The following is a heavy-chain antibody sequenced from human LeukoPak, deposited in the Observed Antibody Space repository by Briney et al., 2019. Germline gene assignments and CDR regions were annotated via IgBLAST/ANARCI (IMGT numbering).Heavy chain of an antibody. CDR2: ISYDGSDK. V-gene: IGHV3-30*18. D-gene: IGHD4-17*01. CDR3: AKDRWSDYGDYVELGV. J-gene: IGHJ4*02. Sequence: GRSLRLSCAASGFTLSSYGMHWVRQAPGKGLEWVAVISYDGSDKYYADSVKGRFTISRDNSKNTLYLQMNSLRAEDTAVYYCAKDRWSDYGDYVELGVWGQGTLVTVSS. CDR1: GFTLSSYG.